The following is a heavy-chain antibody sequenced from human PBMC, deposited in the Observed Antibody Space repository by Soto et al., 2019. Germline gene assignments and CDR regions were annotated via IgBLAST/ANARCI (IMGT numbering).Heavy chain of an antibody. V-gene: IGHV1-18*01. J-gene: IGHJ4*02. CDR3: VRDLDGSGAYYTDF. D-gene: IGHD3-10*01. Sequence: QVQLVQSGAEVKKPGASVKVSCKASGYTFPNYGITWVRQAPRQGLEWMGWISAYKTNIKYAQKFQGRVTLTTDTSTSTAYMELRSLRSDDTAIYYCVRDLDGSGAYYTDFWGQGTLVTVSS. CDR1: GYTFPNYG. CDR2: ISAYKTNI.